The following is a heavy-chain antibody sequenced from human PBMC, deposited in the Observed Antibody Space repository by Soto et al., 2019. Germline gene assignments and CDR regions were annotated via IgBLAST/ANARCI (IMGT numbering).Heavy chain of an antibody. Sequence: EVQLVESGGGLVQPGGSLRLSCAASGFTFSSYWMHWVRQAPGKGLVWVSRINSDGSSASYADSVKGRFTISRDNAKNTLYLQMNSLRAEDTAVYYCAREGWFGDQKNDYWGQGTLVTVSS. D-gene: IGHD3-10*01. CDR1: GFTFSSYW. V-gene: IGHV3-74*01. CDR3: AREGWFGDQKNDY. CDR2: INSDGSSA. J-gene: IGHJ4*02.